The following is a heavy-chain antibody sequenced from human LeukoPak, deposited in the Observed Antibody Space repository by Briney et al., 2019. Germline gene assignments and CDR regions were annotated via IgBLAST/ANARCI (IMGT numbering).Heavy chain of an antibody. CDR3: SRGLDSRKLGY. CDR1: GASFNSDDQY. V-gene: IGHV4-31*03. CDR2: IHPSGML. J-gene: IGHJ4*02. Sequence: PSETLSLTCTVSGASFNSDDQYWNWIRQSPGKGLEWIGSIHPSGMLYNNPSLESRVTMSRDTSKNQFSLILNSVTAADTAVYFCSRGLDSRKLGYWGRGILVTVSS. D-gene: IGHD3-22*01.